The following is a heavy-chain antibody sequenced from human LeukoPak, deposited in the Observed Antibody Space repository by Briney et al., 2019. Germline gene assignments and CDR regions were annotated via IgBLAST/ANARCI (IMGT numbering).Heavy chain of an antibody. V-gene: IGHV1-2*02. CDR3: ARQQLQWRESYYFDD. Sequence: ASVKVSCKASGYIFTGYYMHWVRQAPGQGLEWMGWINPNTGGTKYAQKFQGRVTMTRDTSISTAYMELSRLGSDDTALYYCARQQLQWRESYYFDDWGQGTLVTVSS. D-gene: IGHD5-24*01. CDR2: INPNTGGT. J-gene: IGHJ4*02. CDR1: GYIFTGYY.